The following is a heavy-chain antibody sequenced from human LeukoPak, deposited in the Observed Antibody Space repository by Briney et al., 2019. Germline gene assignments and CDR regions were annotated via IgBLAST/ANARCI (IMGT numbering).Heavy chain of an antibody. CDR1: GGSISSSY. D-gene: IGHD5-24*01. CDR2: IYYSGST. CDR3: ARDRDYYGMDV. Sequence: SETLSLTCTVSGGSISSSYWSWTRQPPGKGLEGIGYIYYSGSTNYNPSLQSRVTISVDTSKSQFSLKLSSVTAADTAVYYCARDRDYYGMDVWGQGTTVTVSS. J-gene: IGHJ6*02. V-gene: IGHV4-59*01.